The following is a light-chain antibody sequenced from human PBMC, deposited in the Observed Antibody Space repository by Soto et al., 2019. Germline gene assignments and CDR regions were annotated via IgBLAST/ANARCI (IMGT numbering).Light chain of an antibody. Sequence: EIVLTQYPGTLSLSPGERATLSCRASQSFSNNYLAWYQQKXGQAPRILIYGASSRATGIPDRFSGSGAGTDCTRSISRLEPEDFEVYYCQQYGSSTWTFGQGTKVDNK. J-gene: IGKJ1*01. V-gene: IGKV3-20*01. CDR2: GAS. CDR1: QSFSNNY. CDR3: QQYGSSTWT.